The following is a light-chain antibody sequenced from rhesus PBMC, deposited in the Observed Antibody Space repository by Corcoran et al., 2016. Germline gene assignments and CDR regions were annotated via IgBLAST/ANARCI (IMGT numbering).Light chain of an antibody. J-gene: IGKJ1*01. Sequence: TVVTQSPATLPLSPGERATLSCRASQSVGSNLAWYQQKPGQAPKLLIDHASRRATGIPARFSGSGSGTEFTLTISSLEPEDVGVYYCQQYNSWRTFGQGTKVEIK. V-gene: IGKV3-42*02. CDR2: HAS. CDR1: QSVGSN. CDR3: QQYNSWRT.